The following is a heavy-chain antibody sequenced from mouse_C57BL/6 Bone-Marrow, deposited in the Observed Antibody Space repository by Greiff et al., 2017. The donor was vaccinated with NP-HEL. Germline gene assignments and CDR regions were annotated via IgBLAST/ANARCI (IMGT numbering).Heavy chain of an antibody. CDR2: ISYRGST. J-gene: IGHJ2*01. D-gene: IGHD2-3*01. Sequence: EVKVVESGPGMVKPSQSLSLPCTVTGYSITSGYDWPWIRHFPGNQLAWMGYISYRGSTNSNPSLKSRISITHDTSTNHFFLQLNSVTTEDTATYYCARGGWLLHDYWGQGTTLTVSS. CDR3: ARGGWLLHDY. CDR1: GYSITSGYD. V-gene: IGHV3-1*01.